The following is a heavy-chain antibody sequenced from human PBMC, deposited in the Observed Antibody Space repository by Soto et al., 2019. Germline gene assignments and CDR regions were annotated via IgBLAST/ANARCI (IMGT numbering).Heavy chain of an antibody. J-gene: IGHJ3*02. Sequence: EVQLLESGGGLVQPGGSLRLSCAASGFTFSSYAMSWVRQAPGKGLEWVSAISGSGGSTYYADSVKGRFTISRDNSKNTLYLQMNSLRAEDTAVYYCAKISHSSSWYLEAFDIWGQGTMVTVSS. D-gene: IGHD6-13*01. CDR1: GFTFSSYA. V-gene: IGHV3-23*01. CDR2: ISGSGGST. CDR3: AKISHSSSWYLEAFDI.